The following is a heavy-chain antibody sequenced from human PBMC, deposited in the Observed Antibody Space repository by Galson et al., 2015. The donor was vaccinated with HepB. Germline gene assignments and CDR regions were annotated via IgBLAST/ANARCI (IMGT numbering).Heavy chain of an antibody. D-gene: IGHD3-3*01. CDR2: ISSSGYTI. V-gene: IGHV3-48*01. J-gene: IGHJ6*02. CDR1: GFSFGSYG. Sequence: SLRLSCAASGFSFGSYGLNWVRQVPGRGLEWVSYISSSGYTIYYADSVRGRFTISRDNAKNSLCLLMNSLRAEDTAVYYCARDIRFLSVWGQGTTVTVSS. CDR3: ARDIRFLSV.